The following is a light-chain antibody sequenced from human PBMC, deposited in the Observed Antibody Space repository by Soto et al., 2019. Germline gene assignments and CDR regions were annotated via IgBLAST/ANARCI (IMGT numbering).Light chain of an antibody. CDR1: SSDIGDYDY. CDR2: DVN. CDR3: TSYSSGSTHVI. Sequence: QSALTQPASVSGSPGQSITLSCTRTSSDIGDYDYVSWYQRHPGKAPKLIIYDVNNRPSGVSDRFSGSKSGNTASLTISGLQAEDEADYYCTSYSSGSTHVIFGGGTQLTVL. V-gene: IGLV2-14*03. J-gene: IGLJ2*01.